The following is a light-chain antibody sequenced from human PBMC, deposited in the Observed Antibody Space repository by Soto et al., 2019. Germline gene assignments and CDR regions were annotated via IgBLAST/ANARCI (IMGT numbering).Light chain of an antibody. V-gene: IGKV1-5*03. CDR3: QQYNSYSSGT. CDR1: QNIRSW. Sequence: DIQMTQSPSTLSASVGDRVTITCRASQNIRSWLAWYQQKPGKAPKLLIYLASSLESGVPFRFSGSGSGTEFTLTISSLQPDDFATYYCQQYNSYSSGTFGQGTKVDIK. J-gene: IGKJ1*01. CDR2: LAS.